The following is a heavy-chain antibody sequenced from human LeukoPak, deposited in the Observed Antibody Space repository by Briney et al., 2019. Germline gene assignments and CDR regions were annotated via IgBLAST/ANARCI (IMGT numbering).Heavy chain of an antibody. J-gene: IGHJ4*02. CDR3: ARDPCHGALDY. D-gene: IGHD2-2*01. Sequence: PGGSLRLSCVASGFTFSSSWMSWVRRAPGKGLEWVANIKQDGTEECYVDSVRGRFSISKDNAKNSLYLQMNSLRAEDTAVYYCARDPCHGALDYWGQGALVTVSS. CDR1: GFTFSSSW. V-gene: IGHV3-7*03. CDR2: IKQDGTEE.